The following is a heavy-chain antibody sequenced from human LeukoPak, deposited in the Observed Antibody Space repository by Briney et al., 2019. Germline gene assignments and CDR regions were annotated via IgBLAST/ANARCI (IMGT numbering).Heavy chain of an antibody. Sequence: SVKVSCKASGGTFSSYAISWVRQAPGQGLEWMGGIIPIFGTANYAQKFQGRVTITADESTSTVYMELSSLRSEDTAVYFCARDSEVRRNLWHYWGQGTLVTVSS. CDR3: ARDSEVRRNLWHY. CDR1: GGTFSSYA. D-gene: IGHD3-10*01. J-gene: IGHJ4*02. V-gene: IGHV1-69*13. CDR2: IIPIFGTA.